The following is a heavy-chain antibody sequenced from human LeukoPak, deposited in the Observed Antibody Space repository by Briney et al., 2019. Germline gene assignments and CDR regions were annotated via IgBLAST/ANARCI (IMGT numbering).Heavy chain of an antibody. V-gene: IGHV3-30*18. CDR3: AKDQYVGSAALAGDY. CDR2: ISNDGSNK. J-gene: IGHJ4*02. Sequence: GGSLRLSCAASGFTFSSYGIHWVRQAPGKGLKWVAHISNDGSNKDYADSVKGRFTISRDNSENTLYLQMNSLRAEDTAVYYCAKDQYVGSAALAGDYWGQGTLVIVSS. CDR1: GFTFSSYG. D-gene: IGHD6-19*01.